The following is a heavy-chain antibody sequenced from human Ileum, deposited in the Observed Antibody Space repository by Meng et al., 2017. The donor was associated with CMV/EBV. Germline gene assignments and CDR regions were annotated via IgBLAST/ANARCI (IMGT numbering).Heavy chain of an antibody. D-gene: IGHD1-14*01. CDR2: IFYRGST. J-gene: IGHJ5*01. CDR3: ARDNVSTSTNRLDS. V-gene: IGHV4-39*07. Sequence: SGGSIDSSDYYWDWIRQSPGKGLEWIGSIFYRGSTNYNPSLKSRVAISVDTSKNQFFLNLDSVTAADTAIYYCARDNVSTSTNRLDSWGQGTLVTVSS. CDR1: GGSIDSSDYY.